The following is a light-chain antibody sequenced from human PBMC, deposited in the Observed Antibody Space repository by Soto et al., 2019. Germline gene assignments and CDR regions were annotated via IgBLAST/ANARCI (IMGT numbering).Light chain of an antibody. V-gene: IGKV3-20*01. Sequence: IVLTQSPGTLSLSPGQRATLSCRASQSVSSTYVAWYQQKPGQTPKLLIYEATTRASGIPDRFRGSGSGTAYSLTIDRLEPEDFAVYYCQQYGNSPQTFGQGTKVDIK. CDR3: QQYGNSPQT. CDR2: EAT. CDR1: QSVSSTY. J-gene: IGKJ1*01.